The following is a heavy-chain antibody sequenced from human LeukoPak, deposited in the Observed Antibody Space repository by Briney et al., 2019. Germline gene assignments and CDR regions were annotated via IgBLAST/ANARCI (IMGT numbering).Heavy chain of an antibody. CDR3: ARSGNYDC. D-gene: IGHD1-1*01. J-gene: IGHJ4*02. CDR2: ISSTSSTI. Sequence: GGSLRLSCAASSHTFSFYSMIWVRQAPGKGLEWVSYISSTSSTIYYADSVKGRFTTSRDNAKNSLYLQMNSLRDEDTAVYYCARSGNYDCWGQGTLVTVSS. CDR1: SHTFSFYS. V-gene: IGHV3-48*02.